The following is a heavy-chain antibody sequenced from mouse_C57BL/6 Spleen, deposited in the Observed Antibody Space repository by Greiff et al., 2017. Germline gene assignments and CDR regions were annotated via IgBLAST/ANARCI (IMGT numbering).Heavy chain of an antibody. CDR1: GYTFTSYW. V-gene: IGHV1-5*01. D-gene: IGHD2-5*01. CDR2: IYPGNSDT. Sequence: VQLQQSGTVLARPGASVKMSCKTSGYTFTSYWMHWVKQRPGQGLEWIGAIYPGNSDTSYNQKFKGKAKLTAVTSASTAYMELSSLTNEDSAVYYCTYYSNWFAYWGQGTLVTVSA. CDR3: TYYSNWFAY. J-gene: IGHJ3*01.